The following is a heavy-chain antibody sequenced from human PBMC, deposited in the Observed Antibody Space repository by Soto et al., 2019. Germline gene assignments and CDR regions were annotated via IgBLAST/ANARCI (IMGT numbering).Heavy chain of an antibody. Sequence: QLQLQESGPGLVKPSETLSLTCTVSGGSISSSSHYWGWIRQPPGKGLEWIGSIYYSGSTYYNPSLKSRVTISVDTSKTQFSLKLRSVTAADTAVYYCAREFYSYYGMDVWGQGTTVTVSS. CDR3: AREFYSYYGMDV. J-gene: IGHJ6*02. CDR1: GGSISSSSHY. CDR2: IYYSGST. V-gene: IGHV4-39*01.